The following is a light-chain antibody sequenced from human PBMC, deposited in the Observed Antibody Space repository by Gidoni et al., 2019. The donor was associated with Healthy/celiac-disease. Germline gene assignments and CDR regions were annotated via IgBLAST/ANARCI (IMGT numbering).Light chain of an antibody. J-gene: IGLJ3*02. Sequence: QTFVTQEPSFSVSPGGTVTLTCGLSSGSVSTSYYPSWYQQTPGQAPRTLIYSTNPRSYGVPDRFSGSILGNKAAITITGAQADDESDYYCVLYMGSGIWVFGGGTKLTVL. V-gene: IGLV8-61*01. CDR3: VLYMGSGIWV. CDR2: STN. CDR1: SGSVSTSYY.